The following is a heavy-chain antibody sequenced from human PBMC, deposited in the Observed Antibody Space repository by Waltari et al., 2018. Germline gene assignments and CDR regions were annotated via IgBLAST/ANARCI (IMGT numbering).Heavy chain of an antibody. D-gene: IGHD2-8*01. CDR1: GFTFCDYS. J-gene: IGHJ4*02. CDR3: VRDHMYGLDF. Sequence: EVQLVATGGGLVQPGGCLRLFCSASGFTFCDYSMNWVRQAPGKGLEWISYIRGGGVPIYYADSVQGRFTISRDNAKSSLYLQMNSLRPDDTALYHCVRDHMYGLDFWGRGTLVTVSS. V-gene: IGHV3-48*04. CDR2: IRGGGVPI.